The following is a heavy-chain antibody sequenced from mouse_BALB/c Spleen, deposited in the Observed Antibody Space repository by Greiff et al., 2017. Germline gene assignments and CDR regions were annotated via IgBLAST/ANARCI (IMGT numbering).Heavy chain of an antibody. Sequence: EVQGVESGGGLVQPGGSRKLSCAASGFTFSSFGMHWVRQAPEKGLEWVAYISSGSSTIYYADTVKGRFTISRDNPKNTLFLQMTSLRSEDTAMYYCARDWDVGAYWGQGTLVTVSA. D-gene: IGHD4-1*01. J-gene: IGHJ3*01. V-gene: IGHV5-17*02. CDR2: ISSGSSTI. CDR3: ARDWDVGAY. CDR1: GFTFSSFG.